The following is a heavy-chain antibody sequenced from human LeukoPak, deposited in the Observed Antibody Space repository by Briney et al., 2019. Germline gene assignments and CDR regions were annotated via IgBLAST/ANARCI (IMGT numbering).Heavy chain of an antibody. Sequence: PGGSLRLSCAASGFTFSNYGMHWVRQAPGKGLEWVAFIRYDGTNKDYADSVKGRFTISRDNSKNTLYLQMNSPRAEDTALYYCATDFGRYSGYDYASSSYWGQGTLVTVSS. CDR1: GFTFSNYG. V-gene: IGHV3-30*02. CDR2: IRYDGTNK. D-gene: IGHD5-12*01. J-gene: IGHJ4*02. CDR3: ATDFGRYSGYDYASSSY.